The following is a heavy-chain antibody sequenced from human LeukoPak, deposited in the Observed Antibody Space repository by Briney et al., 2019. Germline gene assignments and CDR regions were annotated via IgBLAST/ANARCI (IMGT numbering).Heavy chain of an antibody. CDR2: IEQDGDEK. Sequence: GGSLRLSCVGSGFIFNKFAMSWVRQAPGKGLEWVANIEQDGDEKYYVDSVKGRFIISRDNTKNSLYLQMNSLRAEDTAVYYCARVRGPSFVLSPIDYWGQGTLVTVSS. CDR1: GFIFNKFA. CDR3: ARVRGPSFVLSPIDY. J-gene: IGHJ4*02. D-gene: IGHD2-15*01. V-gene: IGHV3-7*01.